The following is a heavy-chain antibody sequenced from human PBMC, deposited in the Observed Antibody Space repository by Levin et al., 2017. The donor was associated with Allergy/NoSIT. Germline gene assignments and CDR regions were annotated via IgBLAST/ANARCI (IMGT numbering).Heavy chain of an antibody. D-gene: IGHD6-13*01. V-gene: IGHV1-69*06. Sequence: ASVKVSCKASGGTFSSYAISWVRQAPGQGLEWMGGIIPIFGTANYAQKFQGRVTITADKSTSTAYMELSSLRSEDTAVYYCARVLLEWGIAAAGTVVSYYYYYMDVWGKGTTVTVSS. CDR2: IIPIFGTA. CDR3: ARVLLEWGIAAAGTVVSYYYYYMDV. J-gene: IGHJ6*03. CDR1: GGTFSSYA.